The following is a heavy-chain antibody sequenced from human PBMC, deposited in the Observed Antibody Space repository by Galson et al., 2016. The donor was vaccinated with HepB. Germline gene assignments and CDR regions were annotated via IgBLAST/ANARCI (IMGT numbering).Heavy chain of an antibody. CDR1: GASMTDYY. J-gene: IGHJ4*02. CDR3: VRHKGGTMESL. V-gene: IGHV4-39*01. Sequence: ETLSLTCSVSGASMTDYYWVWVRQPPGMGLEWIGTAYNGGSAFYSPSLKSQVAISVDTSNNQVSLTLSYVTAADTAVYYCVRHKGGTMESLWGQGTLVTVSS. CDR2: AYNGGSA. D-gene: IGHD1-1*01.